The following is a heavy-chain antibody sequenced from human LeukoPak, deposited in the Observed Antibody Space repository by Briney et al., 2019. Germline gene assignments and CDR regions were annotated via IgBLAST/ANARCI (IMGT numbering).Heavy chain of an antibody. Sequence: GASVKVSCKASGYTFSGYYIHWVRQAPGQGLEWLGWINPNSGDTHYAQKFQGRVTMTRDTSSSTAYTDLNSLISDDTAVYYCARVQYQLLFEGNWFDPWGQGTLVTVSS. CDR1: GYTFSGYY. J-gene: IGHJ5*02. CDR3: ARVQYQLLFEGNWFDP. D-gene: IGHD2-2*01. CDR2: INPNSGDT. V-gene: IGHV1-2*02.